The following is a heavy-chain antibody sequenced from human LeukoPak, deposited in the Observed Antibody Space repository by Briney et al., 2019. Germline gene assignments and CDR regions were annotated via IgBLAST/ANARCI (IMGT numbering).Heavy chain of an antibody. CDR2: INHSGST. CDR1: GFTFSSYR. D-gene: IGHD2-2*01. V-gene: IGHV4-34*01. CDR3: ASVVVPAALGY. J-gene: IGHJ4*02. Sequence: GSLRLSCAASGFTFSSYRMNWIRQPPGKGLEWIGEINHSGSTNYNPSLKSRVTISVDTSKNQFSLKLSSVTAADTAVYYCASVVVPAALGYWGQGTLVTVSS.